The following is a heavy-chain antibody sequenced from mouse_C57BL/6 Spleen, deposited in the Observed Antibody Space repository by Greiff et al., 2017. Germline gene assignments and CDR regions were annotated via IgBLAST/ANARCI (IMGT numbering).Heavy chain of an antibody. CDR2: IDPETGGT. V-gene: IGHV1-15*01. D-gene: IGHD1-1*01. CDR1: GYTFTDYE. CDR3: TGGYYGSGWFAY. Sequence: QVHVKQSGAELVRPGASVTLSCKASGYTFTDYEMHWVKQTPVHGLEWIGAIDPETGGTAYNQKFKGKAILTADKSSSTAYMELRSLTSEDSAVYYCTGGYYGSGWFAYWGQGTLVTVSA. J-gene: IGHJ3*01.